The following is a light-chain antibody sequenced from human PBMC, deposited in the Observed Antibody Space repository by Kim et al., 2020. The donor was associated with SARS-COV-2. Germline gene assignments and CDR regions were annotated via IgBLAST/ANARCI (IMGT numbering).Light chain of an antibody. CDR3: QSYNRSSVV. CDR2: EDD. Sequence: GKTVTSPRTRCGGVIDDNDVKLYQRRPGGVPTTVIFEDDQRPSGVSVRFSGSIDNSSNSASLTISGLRTEDEADYYCQSYNRSSVVFGGGTKSPS. J-gene: IGLJ2*01. CDR1: GGVIDDND. V-gene: IGLV6-57*03.